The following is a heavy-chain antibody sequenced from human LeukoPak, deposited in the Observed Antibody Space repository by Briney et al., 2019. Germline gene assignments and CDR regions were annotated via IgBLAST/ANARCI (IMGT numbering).Heavy chain of an antibody. CDR1: GYSISSGYY. D-gene: IGHD7-27*01. CDR2: IYHSGST. CDR3: ARGTGGFDH. J-gene: IGHJ4*02. V-gene: IGHV4-38-2*02. Sequence: SETLSLTCTVSGYSISSGYYWGWIRQPPGKGLEWIGSIYHSGSTYYNPSLKSRVTISVDTSKNQFSLKLSSVTAADTAVYYCARGTGGFDHWGQGTLVTVSS.